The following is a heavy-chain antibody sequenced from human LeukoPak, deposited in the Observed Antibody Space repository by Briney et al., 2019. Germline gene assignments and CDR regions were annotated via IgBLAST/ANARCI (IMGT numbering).Heavy chain of an antibody. Sequence: SVKVSCKASGGTFSSYAISWVRQAPGQGLEWMGRIIPILGIANYAQKFQGRVTITADKSTSTAYMELSSLRSEDTAVYYCARDDASCSGGSCYSWVQYSWFDPWGQGTLVTVSS. CDR1: GGTFSSYA. J-gene: IGHJ5*02. D-gene: IGHD2-15*01. V-gene: IGHV1-69*04. CDR3: ARDDASCSGGSCYSWVQYSWFDP. CDR2: IIPILGIA.